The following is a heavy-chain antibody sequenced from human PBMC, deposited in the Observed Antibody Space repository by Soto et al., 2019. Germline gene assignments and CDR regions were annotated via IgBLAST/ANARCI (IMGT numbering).Heavy chain of an antibody. D-gene: IGHD6-19*01. Sequence: ASVNVSCKSSGYTFTSNSIGWVRQAPGQGLECMGWINVYNGNTKYAQQLQGRVTLTTDTSTSTAYMDLRSLRSDDTAVYYCATISTASSGWLPDYCGQGTLVTVSS. J-gene: IGHJ4*02. V-gene: IGHV1-18*04. CDR1: GYTFTSNS. CDR2: INVYNGNT. CDR3: ATISTASSGWLPDY.